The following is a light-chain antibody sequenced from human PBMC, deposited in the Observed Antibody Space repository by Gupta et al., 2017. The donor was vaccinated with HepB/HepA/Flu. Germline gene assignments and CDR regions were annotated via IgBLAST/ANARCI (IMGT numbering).Light chain of an antibody. Sequence: IVMTQSPATLSVSPGERATLSCRASQSVSSNLAWYQQKPGQAPRLLIYGASTRATGIPARFSGSGSGXEFTLTXSSRQYEDFAVYYWKQDNTWMTFGXGTKVEIK. CDR2: GAS. CDR3: KQDNTWMT. J-gene: IGKJ1*01. V-gene: IGKV3-15*01. CDR1: QSVSSN.